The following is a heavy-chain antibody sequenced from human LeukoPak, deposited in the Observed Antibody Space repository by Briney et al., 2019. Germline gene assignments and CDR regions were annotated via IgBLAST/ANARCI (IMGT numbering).Heavy chain of an antibody. D-gene: IGHD5-18*01. Sequence: PGRSLRLSCAASRFTVSGYGMHWVRQAPGKELEWVAVIWYDESNEYYADSVKGRFTIFRDNSKNTLYLQMNSLRAEDTAVYYCATSKDTAGGPYWGQGTLVTVSS. CDR3: ATSKDTAGGPY. V-gene: IGHV3-33*01. CDR1: RFTVSGYG. J-gene: IGHJ4*02. CDR2: IWYDESNE.